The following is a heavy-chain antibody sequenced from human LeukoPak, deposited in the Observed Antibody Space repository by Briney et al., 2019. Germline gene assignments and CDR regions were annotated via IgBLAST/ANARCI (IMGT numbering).Heavy chain of an antibody. CDR3: ARGRLEWLSPGYNWSDP. J-gene: IGHJ5*02. CDR1: GYTFTSYD. Sequence: ASVKVSCKASGYTFTSYDINWVRQATGQGLEWMGWMNPNSGNTGYAQKFQGRVTMTRNTSISTAYMELSSLRSEDTAVYYCARGRLEWLSPGYNWSDPWGQGTLVTVSS. CDR2: MNPNSGNT. V-gene: IGHV1-8*01. D-gene: IGHD3-3*01.